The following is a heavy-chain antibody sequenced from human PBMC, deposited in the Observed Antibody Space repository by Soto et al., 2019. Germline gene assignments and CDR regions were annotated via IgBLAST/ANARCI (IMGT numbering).Heavy chain of an antibody. V-gene: IGHV3-21*01. CDR3: ARVGGQLVPGFDY. CDR2: ISSSSSYI. J-gene: IGHJ4*02. D-gene: IGHD6-6*01. Sequence: EVQLVESGGGLVKPGGSLRLSCAASGFTFSSYSMNRVRQAPGKGLEWVSSISSSSSYIYYADSVKGRFTISRDNAKNSLYLQMNSLRAEDTAVYYCARVGGQLVPGFDYWGQGTLVTVSS. CDR1: GFTFSSYS.